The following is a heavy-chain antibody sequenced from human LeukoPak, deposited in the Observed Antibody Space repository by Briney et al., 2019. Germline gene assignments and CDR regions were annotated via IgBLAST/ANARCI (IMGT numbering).Heavy chain of an antibody. CDR2: INHSGST. Sequence: PSETLSLTCAVYGGFFSGYYWSWIRQPPGKGLEWIGEINHSGSTNYNPSLKSRVTVSVDTSKNQFSLKLSSVTAADTAVYYCARGGGVRYSSSWYRYYFDYWGQGTLVTVSS. V-gene: IGHV4-34*01. CDR3: ARGGGVRYSSSWYRYYFDY. D-gene: IGHD6-13*01. CDR1: GGFFSGYY. J-gene: IGHJ4*02.